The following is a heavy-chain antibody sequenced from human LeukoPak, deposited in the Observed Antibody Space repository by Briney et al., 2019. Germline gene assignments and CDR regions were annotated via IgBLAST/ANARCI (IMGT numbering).Heavy chain of an antibody. CDR1: GYTFIHYY. V-gene: IGHV1-46*01. CDR2: VDPSGDIA. Sequence: ASVKVSCKTSGYTFIHYYMHWVRQASGEGFEWMGIVDPSGDIATYAQKFQGRVTPTTDTSTSTFYMELSSLRSEDTAIYYCARDSFGVRGFDHWGQGTPVTVSS. CDR3: ARDSFGVRGFDH. D-gene: IGHD3-10*01. J-gene: IGHJ4*02.